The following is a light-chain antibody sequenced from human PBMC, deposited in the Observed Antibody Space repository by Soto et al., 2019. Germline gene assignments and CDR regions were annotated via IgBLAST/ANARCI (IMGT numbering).Light chain of an antibody. Sequence: HLTHSPHFLSSYFGNRVTITCRASQGISTYLAWYQKKTGKDPNTLIYTASTLQTGVPSRFSGSAFGTEFNLTISSLQTEDFATYYCQQLAGFPITSGQGTRLAIK. CDR2: TAS. J-gene: IGKJ5*01. CDR1: QGISTY. V-gene: IGKV1-9*01. CDR3: QQLAGFPIT.